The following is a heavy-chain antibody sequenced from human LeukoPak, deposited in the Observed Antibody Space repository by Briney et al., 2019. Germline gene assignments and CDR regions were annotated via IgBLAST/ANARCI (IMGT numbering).Heavy chain of an antibody. Sequence: PSETLSLTCTVSGGSISSYYYNWIRQPPGKGLEWIGYIYYSGSTNYNPSLKSRVTISVDTSKNQFSLKLSSVTAADTAVYYCARVDGDLDYDFWSGYYGNWFDPWGQGTLVTVSS. CDR2: IYYSGST. V-gene: IGHV4-59*01. CDR3: ARVDGDLDYDFWSGYYGNWFDP. J-gene: IGHJ5*02. CDR1: GGSISSYY. D-gene: IGHD3-3*01.